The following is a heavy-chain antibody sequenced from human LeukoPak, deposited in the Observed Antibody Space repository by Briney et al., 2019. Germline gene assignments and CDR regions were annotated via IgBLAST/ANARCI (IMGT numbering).Heavy chain of an antibody. D-gene: IGHD6-19*01. Sequence: GGSLRLSCAASGFTFDDYGMNWVRQAPGRGLEWVSGINWSGGSTGYADSVKGRFTISRDNAKNSLYLQMNSLRAEDTALYYCARDQRSSGWFYFDYWGQGTLVTVSS. CDR2: INWSGGST. CDR1: GFTFDDYG. CDR3: ARDQRSSGWFYFDY. V-gene: IGHV3-20*04. J-gene: IGHJ4*02.